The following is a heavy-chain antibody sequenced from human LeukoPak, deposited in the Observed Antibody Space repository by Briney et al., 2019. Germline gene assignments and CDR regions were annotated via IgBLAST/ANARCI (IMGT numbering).Heavy chain of an antibody. J-gene: IGHJ6*02. D-gene: IGHD1-1*01. V-gene: IGHV1-8*01. CDR1: GYTFTSYG. Sequence: ASVKVSCKASGYTFTSYGISWVRQAPGQGLEWMGWMNPNSGNTGYAQKFQGRVTMTRNTSISTAYMELSSLRSEDTAVYYCARDGLYWNDGYYYYGMDVWGQGTTVTVSS. CDR3: ARDGLYWNDGYYYYGMDV. CDR2: MNPNSGNT.